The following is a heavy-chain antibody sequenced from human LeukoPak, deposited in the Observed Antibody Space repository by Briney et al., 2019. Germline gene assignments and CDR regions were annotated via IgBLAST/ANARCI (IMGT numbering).Heavy chain of an antibody. D-gene: IGHD1-26*01. J-gene: IGHJ4*02. CDR3: ARARSGTIGTLDY. Sequence: SETLSLTCAVYGGSFSGYYWSWIRQPPGKGLEWIGEINHSGSTNYNPSLKSRVTISVDTSKKQFSLKLSSVTAADTGVYYCARARSGTIGTLDYWGQGTLVTVSS. V-gene: IGHV4-34*01. CDR2: INHSGST. CDR1: GGSFSGYY.